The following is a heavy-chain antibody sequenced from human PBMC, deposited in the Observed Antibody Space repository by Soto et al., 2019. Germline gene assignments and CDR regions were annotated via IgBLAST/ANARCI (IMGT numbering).Heavy chain of an antibody. Sequence: EVQLVESGGGLVKPGGSLRLSCAASGFTFSSYSMNWVRQAPGKGLEWVSSISSSSSYIYYADSVKGRFTISRDNAKNSLYLQMNSLRAEDTAVYYCASLRVGPNWFDPWGQGTLVTVSS. D-gene: IGHD2-15*01. CDR1: GFTFSSYS. CDR2: ISSSSSYI. V-gene: IGHV3-21*01. J-gene: IGHJ5*02. CDR3: ASLRVGPNWFDP.